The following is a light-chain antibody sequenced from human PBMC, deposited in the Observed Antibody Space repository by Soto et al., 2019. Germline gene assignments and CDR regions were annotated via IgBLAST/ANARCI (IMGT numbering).Light chain of an antibody. Sequence: EIVLTQSPDTLSLSPGERATLSCRASQSVSSSYLAWYQQKPGQAPRLLIYGASSRATGIPDRFSGSGSGTDFSLTISRLEPEDFAVYYCQQYGSSRTFGQGTKVAFK. CDR3: QQYGSSRT. V-gene: IGKV3-20*01. CDR1: QSVSSSY. J-gene: IGKJ1*01. CDR2: GAS.